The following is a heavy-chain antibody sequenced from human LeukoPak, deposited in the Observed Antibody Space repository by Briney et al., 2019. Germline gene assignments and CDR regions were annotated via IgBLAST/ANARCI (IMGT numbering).Heavy chain of an antibody. CDR2: INPNSGGT. CDR3: ARRTYSRSSSIFDN. V-gene: IGHV1-2*02. Sequence: ASVKVSCKASGYTFTGYYMHWVRQAPGQGLEWMGWINPNSGGTNYAQKLQGRVTVTTDTSTSTAYMALRSLRSDDTAVDYCARRTYSRSSSIFDNWGQGTLVTVSS. J-gene: IGHJ4*02. CDR1: GYTFTGYY. D-gene: IGHD6-6*01.